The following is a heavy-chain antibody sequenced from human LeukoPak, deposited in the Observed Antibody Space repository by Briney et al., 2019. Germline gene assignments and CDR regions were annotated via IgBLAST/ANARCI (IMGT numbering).Heavy chain of an antibody. J-gene: IGHJ6*02. CDR3: ARRGRYYYYGMDV. V-gene: IGHV5-51*01. D-gene: IGHD3-16*01. Sequence: GESLQISFKGSGYSFTSYWIGWVRPVPGKGLEWMGIIYPGDSDTRYSPSFQGQVTISADKSISTAYPQWSSLKASDTAMYYCARRGRYYYYGMDVWGQGTTVTVSS. CDR2: IYPGDSDT. CDR1: GYSFTSYW.